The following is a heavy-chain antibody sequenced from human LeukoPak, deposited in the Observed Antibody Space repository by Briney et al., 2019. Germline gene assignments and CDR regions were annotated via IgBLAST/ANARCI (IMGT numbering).Heavy chain of an antibody. CDR3: ARYYYGSGTSFDP. J-gene: IGHJ5*02. Sequence: GGSLRLSCAASGFTFSDYWMSWLRQAPGKGLEWVANIRKDGSEKHYVDSVRGRFTISRDNAKNSLYLQMSSLRAEDTAVFYCARYYYGSGTSFDPWGQGTLVTVSS. CDR1: GFTFSDYW. D-gene: IGHD3-10*01. CDR2: IRKDGSEK. V-gene: IGHV3-7*01.